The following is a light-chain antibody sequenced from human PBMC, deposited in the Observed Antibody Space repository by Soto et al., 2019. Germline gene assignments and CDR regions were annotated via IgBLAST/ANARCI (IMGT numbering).Light chain of an antibody. V-gene: IGKV1-6*01. CDR3: LQDYNYPRT. Sequence: IQMTQSPSSLSASVGDRVTITCRASQAIGTDLGWYHQKPGKAPNLLIYAASSLQTGVPSRLRGSGSGTDFTLTISSLQPEDFATYYCLQDYNYPRTFGQGTKVDIK. CDR1: QAIGTD. J-gene: IGKJ1*01. CDR2: AAS.